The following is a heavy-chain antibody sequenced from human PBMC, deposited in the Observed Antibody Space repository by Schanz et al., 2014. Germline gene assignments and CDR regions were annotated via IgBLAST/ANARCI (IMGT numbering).Heavy chain of an antibody. CDR3: ARDGAGRAPDAFDI. CDR2: IYSGDNT. Sequence: VQLVESGGGVVQPGRSLRLSCAASGFTVSSNYMSWVRQAPGKGLEWVSVIYSGDNTYYADSMRGRFTISRDNAKNSLYLQMNSLRAEDTAVYYCARDGAGRAPDAFDIWGQGTMVTVSS. D-gene: IGHD1-26*01. CDR1: GFTVSSNY. J-gene: IGHJ3*02. V-gene: IGHV3-66*01.